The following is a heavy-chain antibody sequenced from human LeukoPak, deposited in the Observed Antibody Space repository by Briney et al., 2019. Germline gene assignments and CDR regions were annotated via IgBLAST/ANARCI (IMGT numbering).Heavy chain of an antibody. J-gene: IGHJ5*02. V-gene: IGHV3-21*04. D-gene: IGHD3-3*01. CDR1: GFTFSSYS. CDR2: ISSSSSYI. CDR3: ARSVRVDFWSGPGKFDP. Sequence: PGGSLRLSCAASGFTFSSYSMNWVRQAPGKGLEWVSSISSSSSYIYYADSVKGRFTISRDNAKNSLYLQMNSLRSEDTAVYYCARSVRVDFWSGPGKFDPWGQGTLVTVSS.